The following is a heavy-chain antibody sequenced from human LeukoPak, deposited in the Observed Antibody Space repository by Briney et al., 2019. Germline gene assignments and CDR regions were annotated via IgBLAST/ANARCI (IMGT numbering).Heavy chain of an antibody. V-gene: IGHV1-46*01. CDR3: ARDSSMVRGVISAFDI. CDR1: GYTFTSYY. Sequence: GASVKVSCKASGYTFTSYYMHWVRQAPGQGLEWMGIINPSGGSTSYAQKFQGRVTMNRDTSTSTVYMELSSLRSEDTAVYYCARDSSMVRGVISAFDIWGQGTMVTVSS. D-gene: IGHD3-10*01. CDR2: INPSGGST. J-gene: IGHJ3*02.